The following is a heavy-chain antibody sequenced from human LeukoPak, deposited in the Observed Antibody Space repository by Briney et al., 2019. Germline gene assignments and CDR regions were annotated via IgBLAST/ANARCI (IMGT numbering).Heavy chain of an antibody. D-gene: IGHD4-17*01. J-gene: IGHJ1*01. CDR3: ARVLYGDLPTG. V-gene: IGHV1-3*01. CDR1: GYTFTSYI. CDR2: INAGNGDT. Sequence: ASVKVSCKASGYTFTSYIMHWVRQAPGQRLEWMGWINAGNGDTKCSQRFQGRVSITRDTSASTAYMELSSLTSEDTAVYYCARVLYGDLPTGWGQGTLVTVSS.